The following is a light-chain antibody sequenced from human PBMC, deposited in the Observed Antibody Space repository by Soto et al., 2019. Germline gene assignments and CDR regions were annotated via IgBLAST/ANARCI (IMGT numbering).Light chain of an antibody. CDR2: EVD. J-gene: IGLJ1*01. V-gene: IGLV2-14*01. CDR1: SSDIGYFNY. CDR3: KSYAVGSTYV. Sequence: QSVLTQPASLSGSPGQSITISCTGTSSDIGYFNYVSWYQQQPGKAPKLMIYEVDNRPSGVSIRFSGSKYGSTASLNISGLQAEDEADYYCKSYAVGSTYVFGTGTKVT.